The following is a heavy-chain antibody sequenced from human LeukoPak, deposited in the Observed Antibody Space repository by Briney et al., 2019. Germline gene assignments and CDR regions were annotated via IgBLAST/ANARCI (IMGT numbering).Heavy chain of an antibody. CDR3: AMLNYYGSGSYDY. CDR1: GVSISSSNW. V-gene: IGHV4-4*02. D-gene: IGHD3-10*01. Sequence: SGTLSLTCAVSGVSISSSNWWSWVRQPPGKGLEWIGEIYHSGSTNYNPSLKSRVTISVDKSKNQFSLKLSSVTAADTAVYYCAMLNYYGSGSYDYWGQGTLVTVSS. J-gene: IGHJ4*02. CDR2: IYHSGST.